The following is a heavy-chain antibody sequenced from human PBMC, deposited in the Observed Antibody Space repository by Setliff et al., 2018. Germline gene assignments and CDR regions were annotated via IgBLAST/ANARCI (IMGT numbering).Heavy chain of an antibody. Sequence: SETLSLTCTVPGGSISDNGYFWGWVRQPPGKGLEWIGNIYFGGNTYFNPSFKSRVTMSIDTSNSQFSLNLNSVTAADTGVYYCASCRYQVPYDYWGQGILVTVSS. D-gene: IGHD2-2*01. CDR1: GGSISDNGYF. V-gene: IGHV4-39*01. CDR2: IYFGGNT. J-gene: IGHJ4*02. CDR3: ASCRYQVPYDY.